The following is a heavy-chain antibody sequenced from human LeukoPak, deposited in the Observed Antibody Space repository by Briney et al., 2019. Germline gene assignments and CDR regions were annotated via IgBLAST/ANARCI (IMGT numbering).Heavy chain of an antibody. D-gene: IGHD5-18*01. Sequence: GSLILSCAASGFTTSAYWMSWVRQAPGKGLEWVANIKQDGSEKYYVDSVKGRFTISRDNAKNSLYLQMNSLRAEDTGVYYCARAVGYSRGCGDYWGQGTLVTVSS. CDR3: ARAVGYSRGCGDY. J-gene: IGHJ4*02. CDR2: IKQDGSEK. CDR1: GFTTSAYW. V-gene: IGHV3-7*01.